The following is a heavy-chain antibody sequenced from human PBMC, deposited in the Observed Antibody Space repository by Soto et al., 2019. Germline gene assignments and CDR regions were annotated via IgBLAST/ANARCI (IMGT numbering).Heavy chain of an antibody. V-gene: IGHV1-3*01. CDR2: INAGNGNT. Sequence: ASVKVSCKASGYAFTSYAMHWVRQAPGQRLEWMGWINAGNGNTKYSQKFQGRVTITRDTSASTAYMELSSLRSEDTAVYYCARRDYCSSTSCPNWFDPWGQGTLVTVSS. CDR3: ARRDYCSSTSCPNWFDP. CDR1: GYAFTSYA. J-gene: IGHJ5*02. D-gene: IGHD2-2*01.